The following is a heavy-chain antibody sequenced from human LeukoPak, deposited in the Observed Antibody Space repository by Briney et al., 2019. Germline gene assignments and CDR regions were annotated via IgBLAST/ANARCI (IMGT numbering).Heavy chain of an antibody. CDR2: INWNGGST. Sequence: GGSLRLSCAASGFTFDDYGMSWVRQAPGKGLEWVSGINWNGGSTGYADSVKGRFTISRDNAKNSLYLQMNSLRAEDTALYYCARGTTYYYDSSGYYLDYWGQGTLVTVSS. J-gene: IGHJ4*02. CDR3: ARGTTYYYDSSGYYLDY. CDR1: GFTFDDYG. V-gene: IGHV3-20*04. D-gene: IGHD3-22*01.